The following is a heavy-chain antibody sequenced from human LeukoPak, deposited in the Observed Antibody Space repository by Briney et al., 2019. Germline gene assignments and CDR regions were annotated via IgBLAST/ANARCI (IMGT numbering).Heavy chain of an antibody. V-gene: IGHV1-8*01. Sequence: ASVKVSCKASGYTFTSYDINWVRQATGQGLEWMGWMNPNSGNTGYAQKFQGRVTMTRNTSISTAYMELSSLRSEDTAVYYCARDVGPKYFDWADYGMDVWGQGTTVTVSS. D-gene: IGHD3-9*01. CDR2: MNPNSGNT. CDR1: GYTFTSYD. CDR3: ARDVGPKYFDWADYGMDV. J-gene: IGHJ6*02.